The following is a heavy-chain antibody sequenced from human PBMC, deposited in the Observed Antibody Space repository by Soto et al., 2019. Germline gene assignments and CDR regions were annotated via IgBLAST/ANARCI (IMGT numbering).Heavy chain of an antibody. D-gene: IGHD4-17*01. J-gene: IGHJ4*02. CDR1: GGSISSYY. V-gene: IGHV4-59*01. Sequence: SETLSLTCTVSGGSISSYYWSWIWQPPGKGLEWIGYIYYSGSTNYNPSLKSRVTISVDTSKNQFSLKLSSVTAADTAVYYCARRYGPSFDYWGQGTLVTVSS. CDR2: IYYSGST. CDR3: ARRYGPSFDY.